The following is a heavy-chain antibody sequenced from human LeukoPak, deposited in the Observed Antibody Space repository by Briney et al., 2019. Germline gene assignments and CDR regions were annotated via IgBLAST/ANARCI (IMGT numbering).Heavy chain of an antibody. CDR3: ARGYHQYYSGSGRWYNWFDP. D-gene: IGHD3-10*01. V-gene: IGHV1-8*01. Sequence: GASVKVSCKASGYTFTSYDINWVRQATGQGLEWMGWMNPNSDNTGYAQKFQGRVTMTRNTSISTAYMELSSLRSEDTAVYYCARGYHQYYSGSGRWYNWFDPWGQGTLVTVSS. J-gene: IGHJ5*02. CDR2: MNPNSDNT. CDR1: GYTFTSYD.